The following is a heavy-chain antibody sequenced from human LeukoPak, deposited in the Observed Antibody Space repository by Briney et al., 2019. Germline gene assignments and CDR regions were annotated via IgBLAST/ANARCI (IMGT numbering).Heavy chain of an antibody. J-gene: IGHJ5*02. CDR1: GFTLSNYD. Sequence: SGGSLRLSCAASGFTLSNYDMNWVRQAPGKGLYGVSSIRTGSLYIYYTDSLRGRFTISRDDAKNTLYLQMNSLRAEDTAVYYCARADCSSSTCYLRRSWFDPWGQGTLVTVSS. CDR3: ARADCSSSTCYLRRSWFDP. CDR2: IRTGSLYI. D-gene: IGHD2-2*01. V-gene: IGHV3-21*06.